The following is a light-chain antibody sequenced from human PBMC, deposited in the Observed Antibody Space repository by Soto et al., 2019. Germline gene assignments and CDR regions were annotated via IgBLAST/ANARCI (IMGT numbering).Light chain of an antibody. CDR1: QTISSW. CDR2: DAS. V-gene: IGKV1-5*01. Sequence: QAPSTLSASVGDRVTITCRASQTISSWLAWFQQKPGKAPKLLIYDASTLESGVPSRFSGSGSGTEFTLTISSLQPDDSATYYCQQYNSYWTFGQGTKVDIK. J-gene: IGKJ1*01. CDR3: QQYNSYWT.